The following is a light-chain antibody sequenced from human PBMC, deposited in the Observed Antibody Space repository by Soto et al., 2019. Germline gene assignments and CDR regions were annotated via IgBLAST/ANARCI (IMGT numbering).Light chain of an antibody. CDR3: QQSSNWPI. V-gene: IGKV3-11*01. Sequence: DIELTQSPSTLSLSLGDRATLSCRASQSVSSYLSWYQQKPVKSPNLLNYNSSNVETGFPSMFSGIGSGTYFTLTISRLAHEDFADYCCQQSSNWPIFGGGTKVDIK. J-gene: IGKJ4*01. CDR2: NSS. CDR1: QSVSSY.